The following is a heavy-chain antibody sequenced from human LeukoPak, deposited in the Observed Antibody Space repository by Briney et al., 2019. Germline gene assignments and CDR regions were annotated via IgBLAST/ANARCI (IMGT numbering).Heavy chain of an antibody. D-gene: IGHD2-21*01. CDR1: GGSISSGDYY. V-gene: IGHV4-30-4*01. CDR2: IYYSGST. J-gene: IGHJ5*02. CDR3: ARGTRGESWFDP. Sequence: PSETLSLTCTVSGGSISSGDYYWSWIRQPPGKGLEWIGYIYYSGSTYYNPSLKSRVTISVDTSKNQFSLKPSSVTAADTAVYYCARGTRGESWFDPWGQGTLVTVSS.